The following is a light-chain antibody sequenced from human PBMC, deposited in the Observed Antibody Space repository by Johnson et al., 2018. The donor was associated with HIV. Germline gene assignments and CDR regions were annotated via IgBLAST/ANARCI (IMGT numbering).Light chain of an antibody. CDR2: ENN. V-gene: IGLV1-51*02. J-gene: IGLJ1*01. Sequence: QSVLTQPPSVSAAPVQKVTISCSGSSSNIGNNYVSWYQQLPGTAPKLLIYENNKRPSGIPDRFSGSKSGTSATLGITGLQTGDEADYYCGTWDSSLSAVVFGTGTKVTVL. CDR3: GTWDSSLSAVV. CDR1: SSNIGNNY.